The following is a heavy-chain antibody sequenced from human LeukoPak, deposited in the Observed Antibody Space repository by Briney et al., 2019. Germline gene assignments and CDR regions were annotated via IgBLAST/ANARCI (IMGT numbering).Heavy chain of an antibody. D-gene: IGHD2-21*01. CDR2: ISSSSSYI. J-gene: IGHJ5*02. Sequence: GGSLRLSCAASGFTFSSYSRNWVRQAPGKGLEWVSSISSSSSYIYYADSVKGRFTISRDNAKNSLYLQMNSLRAEDTAVYYCARDLSDGDFNWFDPWGQGTLVTVSS. CDR3: ARDLSDGDFNWFDP. V-gene: IGHV3-21*01. CDR1: GFTFSSYS.